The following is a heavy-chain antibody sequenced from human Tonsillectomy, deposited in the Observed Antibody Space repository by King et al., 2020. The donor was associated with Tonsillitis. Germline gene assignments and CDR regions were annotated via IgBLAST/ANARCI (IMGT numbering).Heavy chain of an antibody. CDR3: ARLTSVRSAAIDQPKVNSPSGMDV. CDR1: GFTFSRFG. V-gene: IGHV3-30*03. J-gene: IGHJ6*02. Sequence: VQLVESGGGVVQPGRSLRLSCAASGFTFSRFGMHWVRQAPGKGLEWVAVISYDGSDKNYADSVKGRFIISRDNSRNTLHLQMNSLRAEDTAVFYCARLTSVRSAAIDQPKVNSPSGMDVWGQGTTVTVSS. D-gene: IGHD2-2*02. CDR2: ISYDGSDK.